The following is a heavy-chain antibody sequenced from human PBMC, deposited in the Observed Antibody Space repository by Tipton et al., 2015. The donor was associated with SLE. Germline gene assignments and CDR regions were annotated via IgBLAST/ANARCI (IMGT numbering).Heavy chain of an antibody. CDR2: IRYDGSNK. V-gene: IGHV3-30*02. J-gene: IGHJ4*01. D-gene: IGHD3-3*01. CDR1: GFTFSFYS. Sequence: SLRLSCTASGFTFSFYSMNWVRQAPGKGLEWVAFIRYDGSNKYYADSVKGRFTISRDNSKNTLYLQMNSLRAEDTAVYYCAKDSDYDFWSGWVWGQERWSPSPQ. CDR3: AKDSDYDFWSGWV.